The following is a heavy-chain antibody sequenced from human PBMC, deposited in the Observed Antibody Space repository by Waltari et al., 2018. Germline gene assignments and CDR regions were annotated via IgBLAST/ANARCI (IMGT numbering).Heavy chain of an antibody. CDR3: AGGCGGGSSYHDY. CDR1: GFTFSTYG. Sequence: QVQLVESGGGVVQPGRSLRLSCAASGFTFSTYGMHWVRHAPGKGLEWVAVIWYDGSNKCYADSGKVRLTINRENSKNTLDLPMNRMRAEDAAVEYCAGGCGGGSSYHDYWGRGTLGTVSS. CDR2: IWYDGSNK. D-gene: IGHD2-15*01. J-gene: IGHJ4*02. V-gene: IGHV3-33*01.